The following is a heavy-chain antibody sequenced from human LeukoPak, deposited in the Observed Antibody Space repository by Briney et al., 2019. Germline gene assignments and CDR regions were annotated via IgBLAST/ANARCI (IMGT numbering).Heavy chain of an antibody. D-gene: IGHD3-16*02. CDR1: GFTFSSYN. J-gene: IGHJ6*03. Sequence: GGSLRLSCAASGFTFSSYNMNWVRQAPGKGLEWVSSISSSDSYIYYADSVKGRFTISRDNAKDSLFLQMNSLRAEDTAVYYCARDLLGYNYYYMDVWGKGTTVTVSS. CDR3: ARDLLGYNYYYMDV. CDR2: ISSSDSYI. V-gene: IGHV3-21*01.